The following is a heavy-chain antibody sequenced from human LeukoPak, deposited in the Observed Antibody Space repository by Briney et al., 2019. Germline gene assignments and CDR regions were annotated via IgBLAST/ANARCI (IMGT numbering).Heavy chain of an antibody. D-gene: IGHD6-6*01. CDR3: ARHVSRIAARPRWFDP. CDR1: GGSISSSSYY. J-gene: IGHJ5*02. CDR2: IYYSGST. Sequence: SETLSLTCTVSGGSISSSSYYWGWIRQPPGKGLEWIGSIYYSGSTYYNPSLKSRVTISVDTSKNQFSLKLSSVTAADTAVHYCARHVSRIAARPRWFDPWGQGTLVTVSS. V-gene: IGHV4-39*01.